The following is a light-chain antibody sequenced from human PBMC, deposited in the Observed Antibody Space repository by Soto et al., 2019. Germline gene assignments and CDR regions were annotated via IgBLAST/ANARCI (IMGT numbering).Light chain of an antibody. J-gene: IGKJ4*01. Sequence: EIVVTQSPATLSVSPGERATLSCRVSLSVGSNFAWYQQKPGQAPRRLIFATSTRATGVPARFSGSGSGTEFTLTISTLQSEDFAVYYCRQYGDWPLTFGGGAKVEIE. CDR2: ATS. CDR3: RQYGDWPLT. CDR1: LSVGSN. V-gene: IGKV3-15*01.